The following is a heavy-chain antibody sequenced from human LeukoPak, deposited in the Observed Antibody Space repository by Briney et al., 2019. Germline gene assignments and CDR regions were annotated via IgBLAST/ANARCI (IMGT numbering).Heavy chain of an antibody. J-gene: IGHJ6*02. CDR3: AKTPVGRPYYYFGMDV. D-gene: IGHD2-15*01. CDR1: GFTFSDYY. CDR2: ISGSGGST. V-gene: IGHV3-23*01. Sequence: GGSLRLSCAASGFTFSDYYMSWIRQAPGKGLEWVSGISGSGGSTYYADSVKGRFTISRDNSKNTLFLQMNSLRAEDTAVYYCAKTPVGRPYYYFGMDVWGQGSTVTVSS.